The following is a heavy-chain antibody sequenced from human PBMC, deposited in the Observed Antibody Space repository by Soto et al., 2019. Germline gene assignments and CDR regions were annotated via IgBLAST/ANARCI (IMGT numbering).Heavy chain of an antibody. CDR2: ISAYNGNT. V-gene: IGHV1-18*01. CDR3: ARMEAYYDFWSGYLRYYYMDV. Sequence: ASVKLSCEACGYTFTSCGISWVRHARGQGVEWMGWISAYNGNTNYAQKLQGRVTMTTDTSTSTAYMELRSLRSDDTAVYYCARMEAYYDFWSGYLRYYYMDVWGKGTTATVSS. D-gene: IGHD3-3*01. CDR1: GYTFTSCG. J-gene: IGHJ6*03.